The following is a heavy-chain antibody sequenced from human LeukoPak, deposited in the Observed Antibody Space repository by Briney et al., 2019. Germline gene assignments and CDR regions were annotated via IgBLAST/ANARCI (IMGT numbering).Heavy chain of an antibody. CDR1: GGSFSGYY. J-gene: IGHJ3*02. CDR2: INHSGST. CDR3: AREGRAI. V-gene: IGHV4-34*01. Sequence: PSETLSLTCAVYGGSFSGYYGSWIRQPPGKGLEWIGEINHSGSTNYNPSLKSRVTISVDTSKNQFSLKLSSVTAADTAVYYCAREGRAIWGQGTMVTVSS.